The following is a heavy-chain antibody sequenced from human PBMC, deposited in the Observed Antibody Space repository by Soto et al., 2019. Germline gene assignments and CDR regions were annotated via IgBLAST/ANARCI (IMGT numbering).Heavy chain of an antibody. CDR2: IKQDGSEK. D-gene: IGHD3-22*01. Sequence: GWSLRLSCASSVFTFISYWMSWVRQAPGKGLEWVANIKQDGSEKYYVDSVKGRFTISRDNAKNSLYLQMNSLRAEDTAVYYCARVVIGDHAFDIWGQGTMVTVSS. CDR3: ARVVIGDHAFDI. J-gene: IGHJ3*02. V-gene: IGHV3-7*01. CDR1: VFTFISYW.